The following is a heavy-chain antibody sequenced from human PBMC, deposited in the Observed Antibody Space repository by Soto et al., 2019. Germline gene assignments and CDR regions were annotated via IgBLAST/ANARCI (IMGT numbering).Heavy chain of an antibody. CDR2: IRSKADGGTT. V-gene: IGHV3-15*07. J-gene: IGHJ3*02. Sequence: EVQLVESGGGLVKPGGSLRLSCAASGFTFSRAWVNWVRLAPGNGLEWVGRIRSKADGGTTDYTAPVEGRFTVSRDDSKNTAYLQMNSLKTEDTAVYYCTTVSLHFWWGAFDIWGLGTMVTVSS. D-gene: IGHD2-8*02. CDR1: GFTFSRAW. CDR3: TTVSLHFWWGAFDI.